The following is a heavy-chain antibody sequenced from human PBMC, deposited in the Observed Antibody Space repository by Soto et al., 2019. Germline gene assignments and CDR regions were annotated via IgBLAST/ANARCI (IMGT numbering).Heavy chain of an antibody. CDR3: ARRGSGSGWYTYYYGMDV. D-gene: IGHD6-19*01. CDR2: IYYSGST. CDR1: GGSISSSSYY. Sequence: QLQLQESGPGLVKPSETLSLTCTVSGGSISSSSYYWGWIRQPPGKGLEWIGSIYYSGSTYYNPSLKSRVTISVDTSKNQFSLKLSSVTAADTAVYYCARRGSGSGWYTYYYGMDVWGQGTTVTVSS. J-gene: IGHJ6*02. V-gene: IGHV4-39*01.